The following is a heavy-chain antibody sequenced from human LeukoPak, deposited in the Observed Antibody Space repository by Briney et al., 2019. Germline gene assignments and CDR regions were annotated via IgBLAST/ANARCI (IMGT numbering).Heavy chain of an antibody. CDR1: GYTFTGYY. V-gene: IGHV1-2*02. CDR3: ARTPPGY. Sequence: ASAKVSCKASGYTFTGYYIHWVRQAPGQGLEWMGWINPNSGGTNYAQRFQGRVTMTRDTSITTAYMELSSLRSDDTAVYYCARTPPGYWGQGTLVTVSS. J-gene: IGHJ4*02. CDR2: INPNSGGT.